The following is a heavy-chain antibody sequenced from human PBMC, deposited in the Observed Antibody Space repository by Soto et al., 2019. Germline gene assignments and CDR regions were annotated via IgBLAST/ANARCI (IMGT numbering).Heavy chain of an antibody. CDR3: ASLAGSYVQYYFDY. Sequence: EVQLVESGGGLVKPGGSLRLSCAASGFTFSSYSMNWLRQAPGKGLEWVSSISSSSSYIYYADSVKGRFTISRDNAKNSLYLQMNSLRAEDTAVYYCASLAGSYVQYYFDYWGQGTLVTVSS. D-gene: IGHD3-10*01. CDR2: ISSSSSYI. J-gene: IGHJ4*02. V-gene: IGHV3-21*01. CDR1: GFTFSSYS.